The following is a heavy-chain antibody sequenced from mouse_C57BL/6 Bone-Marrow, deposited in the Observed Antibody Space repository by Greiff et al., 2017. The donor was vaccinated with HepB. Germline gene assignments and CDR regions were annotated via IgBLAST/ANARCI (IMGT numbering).Heavy chain of an antibody. V-gene: IGHV5-2*01. CDR2: INSDGGST. D-gene: IGHD2-4*01. CDR3: AKHGDYDGVGAMDY. Sequence: EVKLVESGGGLVQPGESLKLSCESNEYEFPSHDMSWVRKTPEKRLELVAAINSDGGSTYYPDTMERRFIISRDNTKKTLYLQMSSLRSEDTALYYCAKHGDYDGVGAMDYWGQGTSVTVSS. CDR1: EYEFPSHD. J-gene: IGHJ4*01.